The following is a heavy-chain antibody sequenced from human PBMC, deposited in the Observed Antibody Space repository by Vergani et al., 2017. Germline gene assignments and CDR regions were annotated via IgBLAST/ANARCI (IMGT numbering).Heavy chain of an antibody. V-gene: IGHV4-34*01. CDR2: INHSGGT. CDR1: GGSFSGYY. CDR3: ARGPLHCSSTSCYRRRLDY. J-gene: IGHJ4*02. Sequence: QVQLQQWGAGLLKPSETLYLTCAVYGGSFSGYYWSWIRQPPGKGLEWIGEINHSGGTNYNPALNSRVTISVDTSKNQFSLKLSSVTAADTAVYYCARGPLHCSSTSCYRRRLDYWGQGTLVTVSS. D-gene: IGHD2-2*01.